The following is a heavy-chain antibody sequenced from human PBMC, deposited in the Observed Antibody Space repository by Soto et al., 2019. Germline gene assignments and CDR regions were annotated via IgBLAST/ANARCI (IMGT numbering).Heavy chain of an antibody. J-gene: IGHJ4*02. D-gene: IGHD5-18*01. CDR3: ARLGRGYSYGHFDY. CDR2: IYYSGST. CDR1: GGSIRSYY. Sequence: AETLSLTCTLSGGSIRSYYWIWMRQPPGKGLEWIGYIYYSGSTNYNPSLKSRVTISVDTSKNQFSLKLSSVAAADTAVYYCARLGRGYSYGHFDYWGQGTLVPVSS. V-gene: IGHV4-59*01.